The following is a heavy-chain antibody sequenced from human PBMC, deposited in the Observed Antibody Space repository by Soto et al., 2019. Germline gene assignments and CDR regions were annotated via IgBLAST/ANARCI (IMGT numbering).Heavy chain of an antibody. CDR2: IYWNDDK. CDR3: AHRGYGDYPRDNWFDP. CDR1: GFSLSTSGRG. Sequence: QITLKESGPTLVKPTQALTLTCSFSGFSLSTSGRGVGWIRQPPGKALEWLAPIYWNDDKRFSPSLRSRLTITKDTSKNQVVLTMTNVDPVDTATYYCAHRGYGDYPRDNWFDPWGQGTLVTVSS. J-gene: IGHJ5*02. D-gene: IGHD4-17*01. V-gene: IGHV2-5*01.